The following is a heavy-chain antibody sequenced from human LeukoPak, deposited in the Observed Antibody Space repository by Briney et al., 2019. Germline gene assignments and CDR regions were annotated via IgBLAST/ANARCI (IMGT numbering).Heavy chain of an antibody. CDR2: IYPGDSDT. CDR1: GYSFTSYW. D-gene: IGHD5-12*01. J-gene: IGHJ4*02. V-gene: IGHV5-51*01. Sequence: GESLKISCKGSGYSFTSYWIGWVRQMPGKGLECMGIIYPGDSDTRYSPSFQGQVTISADKSISTAYLQWSSLKASDTAMYYCARGGPVDIVATSPRPFDYWGQGTLVTVSS. CDR3: ARGGPVDIVATSPRPFDY.